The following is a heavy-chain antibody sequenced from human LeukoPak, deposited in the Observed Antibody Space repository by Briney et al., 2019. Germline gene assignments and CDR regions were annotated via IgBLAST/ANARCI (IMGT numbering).Heavy chain of an antibody. CDR2: ISDSGSGA. J-gene: IGHJ4*02. CDR3: AKDRQCLDY. CDR1: GFTFSSYA. Sequence: GGSLRLSCAASGFTFSSYAMSWVRQAPGKGLEWVSSISDSGSGAYYADSVKGRFTISRDNSKNMVYLQMNSLRAEDTAVYYCAKDRQCLDYWGQGTLVTVSS. V-gene: IGHV3-23*01. D-gene: IGHD2-2*01.